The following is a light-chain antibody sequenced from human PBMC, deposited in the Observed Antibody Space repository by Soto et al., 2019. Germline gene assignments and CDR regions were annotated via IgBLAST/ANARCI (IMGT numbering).Light chain of an antibody. CDR1: SSAVGSYNL. Sequence: QSVLTQPASVSGSPGQSITISCTGTSSAVGSYNLVSWHQQHPGKAPKIMIYEGSKRPSGVSHRFSGSKSGNTASLTISGLQAEDEADYYCCSYAVGSTLVFGGGTKLTVL. J-gene: IGLJ2*01. V-gene: IGLV2-23*01. CDR2: EGS. CDR3: CSYAVGSTLV.